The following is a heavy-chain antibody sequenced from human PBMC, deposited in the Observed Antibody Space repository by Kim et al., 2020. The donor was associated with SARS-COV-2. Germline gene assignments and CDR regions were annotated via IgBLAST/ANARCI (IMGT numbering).Heavy chain of an antibody. CDR1: GFTFSSYA. CDR2: ISYDGSNK. J-gene: IGHJ4*02. CDR3: ARLGYSYGYVWTRRLVDY. D-gene: IGHD5-18*01. V-gene: IGHV3-30-3*01. Sequence: GGSLRLSCAASGFTFSSYAMHWVRQAPGKGLEWVAVISYDGSNKYYADSVKGRFTISRDNSKNTLYLQMNSLRAEDTAVYYCARLGYSYGYVWTRRLVDYWGQGTLVTVSS.